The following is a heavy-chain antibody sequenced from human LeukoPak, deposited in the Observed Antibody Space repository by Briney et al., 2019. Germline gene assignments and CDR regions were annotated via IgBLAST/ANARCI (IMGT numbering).Heavy chain of an antibody. Sequence: GGSLRLSCAASVFTFDDYAMHSVRYAPGKGPEWVSGISWNSGSIGYADSVKGRFPISRDNANNPLYLQMNSLRAEDTALYYCAKGGPPDGFSFDYWGQGTLVTVSS. CDR2: ISWNSGSI. D-gene: IGHD3-10*01. CDR3: AKGGPPDGFSFDY. V-gene: IGHV3-9*01. J-gene: IGHJ4*02. CDR1: VFTFDDYA.